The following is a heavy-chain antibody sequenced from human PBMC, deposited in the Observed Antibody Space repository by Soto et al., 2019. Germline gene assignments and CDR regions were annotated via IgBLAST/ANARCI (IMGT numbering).Heavy chain of an antibody. V-gene: IGHV5-10-1*01. CDR1: GYSFTSYW. J-gene: IGHJ6*02. CDR3: AREMIFGVVIGPLYYYYYGMEV. Sequence: GESLKISCKGSGYSFTSYWISWVRQMPGKGLEWMGRIDPSDSYTNYSPSFQGHVTISADKSISTAYLQWSSLKASDTAMYYCAREMIFGVVIGPLYYYYYGMEVWGQGTTVTVSS. CDR2: IDPSDSYT. D-gene: IGHD3-3*01.